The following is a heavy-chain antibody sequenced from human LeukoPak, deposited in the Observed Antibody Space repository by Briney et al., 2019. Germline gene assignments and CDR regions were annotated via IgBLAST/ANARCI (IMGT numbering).Heavy chain of an antibody. CDR1: GFTFSGSA. Sequence: GGSLRLSCAASGFTFSGSAMHWVRQASGKGLEWVGRIRSKANSYATAYAASVKGRFTISRDDSKNTAYLQMNSLKTEDTAVYYCTRLDYDSSGNDDYWGQGTLVIVSS. CDR3: TRLDYDSSGNDDY. CDR2: IRSKANSYAT. D-gene: IGHD3-22*01. J-gene: IGHJ4*02. V-gene: IGHV3-73*01.